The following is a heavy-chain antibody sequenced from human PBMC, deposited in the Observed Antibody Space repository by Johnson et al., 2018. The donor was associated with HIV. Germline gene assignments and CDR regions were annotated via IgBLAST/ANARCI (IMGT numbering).Heavy chain of an antibody. CDR3: ARIPHVYSSGWLHAFDI. J-gene: IGHJ3*02. Sequence: QVQLVESGGGLVKPGGSLRLSCAASGFTFSDYYMSWIRQAPGMGLEWVAFIRYDGSNKYYADSVKGRFTISRDNSKNTLYLQMNSLRAEDTAVYYCARIPHVYSSGWLHAFDIWGQGTMVTVSS. V-gene: IGHV3-33*08. CDR2: IRYDGSNK. D-gene: IGHD6-19*01. CDR1: GFTFSDYY.